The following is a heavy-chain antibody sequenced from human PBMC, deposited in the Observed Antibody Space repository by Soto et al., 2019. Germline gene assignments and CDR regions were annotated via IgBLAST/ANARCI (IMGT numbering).Heavy chain of an antibody. V-gene: IGHV4-31*03. CDR1: GGSISSGGYY. D-gene: IGHD3-9*01. Sequence: SETLSLTCTVSGGSISSGGYYWSWIRQHPGKGLEWIGYIYYSGSTYYNPSLKSRVTISVDTSKNQFSLKLSSVTAADTAVCYCARTKVARNGSGYYDILTGFNWFDPWAQGTLVTVSS. J-gene: IGHJ5*02. CDR3: ARTKVARNGSGYYDILTGFNWFDP. CDR2: IYYSGST.